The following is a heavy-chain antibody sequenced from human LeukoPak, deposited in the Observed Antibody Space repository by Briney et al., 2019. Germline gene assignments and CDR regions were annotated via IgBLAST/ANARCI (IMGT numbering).Heavy chain of an antibody. Sequence: QPGGSLRLSCAASGFTFSSYAMSWVRQAPGKGLEWVSAISGSGGSTYYADSVKGRFTISRDNSKNTLYLQMKSLRAEDTAVYYCAKDKFGRQVAGNWFDPWGQGTLVTVSS. J-gene: IGHJ5*02. CDR1: GFTFSSYA. CDR3: AKDKFGRQVAGNWFDP. CDR2: ISGSGGST. D-gene: IGHD2-15*01. V-gene: IGHV3-23*01.